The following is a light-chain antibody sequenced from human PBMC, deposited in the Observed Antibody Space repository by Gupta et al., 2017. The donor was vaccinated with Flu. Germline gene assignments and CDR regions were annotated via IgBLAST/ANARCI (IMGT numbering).Light chain of an antibody. J-gene: IGLJ2*01. CDR1: SSDVGGYNH. Sequence: QSALTQPASVSGSPGQSITISCSGTSSDVGGYNHVSWYQHHPGKAPKLLIYDVNNRPSGTSNRFSGSKSGNTASLTISGIQSEDEADYDCSSYTISGTLVLFGGGTKLTVL. CDR3: SSYTISGTLVL. CDR2: DVN. V-gene: IGLV2-14*01.